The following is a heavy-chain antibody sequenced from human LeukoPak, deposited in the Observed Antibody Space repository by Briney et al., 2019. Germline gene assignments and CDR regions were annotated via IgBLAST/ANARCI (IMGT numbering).Heavy chain of an antibody. D-gene: IGHD5-24*01. Sequence: SETLSLTCTVSGDSISSSSYYWGWIRQPPGKGLEWIGNIYYGGSTYHNPSLKSRVSISVDTSNNQFSLKLSSVTAADTAVYYCASADGYKIDYWGQGTLVTVSS. CDR2: IYYGGST. CDR1: GDSISSSSYY. CDR3: ASADGYKIDY. V-gene: IGHV4-39*01. J-gene: IGHJ4*02.